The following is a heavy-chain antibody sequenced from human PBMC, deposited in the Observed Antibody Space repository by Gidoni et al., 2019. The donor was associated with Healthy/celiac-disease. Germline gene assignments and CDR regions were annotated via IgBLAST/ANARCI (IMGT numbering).Heavy chain of an antibody. Sequence: EVQLLESGGGLVQPGGSLRLSCAAHGFTFTSYAMSWVRQAPGKGLEWVSSISGSGGSTYYADSVKGRFTISRDNSKNTLYLQMNSLRAEDTAVYYCAKDNPYGDQREGFDYWGQGTLVTVSS. V-gene: IGHV3-23*01. D-gene: IGHD4-17*01. CDR2: ISGSGGST. J-gene: IGHJ4*02. CDR3: AKDNPYGDQREGFDY. CDR1: GFTFTSYA.